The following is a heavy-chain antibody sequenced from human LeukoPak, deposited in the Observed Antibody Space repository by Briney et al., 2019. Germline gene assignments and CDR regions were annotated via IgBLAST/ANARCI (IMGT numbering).Heavy chain of an antibody. D-gene: IGHD4-11*01. J-gene: IGHJ4*02. CDR1: GYTFTSYG. CDR2: ISAYNGNT. CDR3: ARDYSNHEALDY. Sequence: ASVKVSCKASGYTFTSYGISWVRQAPGQGLEWMGWISAYNGNTSYAQKLQGRVTMTTDTSTSTAYMELRSLRSDDTAVYYCARDYSNHEALDYWGQGTLVTVSS. V-gene: IGHV1-18*01.